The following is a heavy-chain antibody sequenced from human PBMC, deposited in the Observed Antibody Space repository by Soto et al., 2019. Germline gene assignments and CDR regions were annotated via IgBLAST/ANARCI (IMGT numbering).Heavy chain of an antibody. CDR2: SIPLFGTA. V-gene: IGHV1-69*06. CDR3: ASKAACGGDCYAFDS. CDR1: GGIFSSNT. Sequence: QVYLVQSGAEVKKPGSSVKISCKSSGGIFSSNTINWVRQAAEQGLEWMGGSIPLFGTANYAEKFQGRVTITADKSTKTEYMELTSLRSEDTAVYYCASKAACGGDCYAFDSWGQGTLVTVSS. J-gene: IGHJ4*02. D-gene: IGHD2-21*02.